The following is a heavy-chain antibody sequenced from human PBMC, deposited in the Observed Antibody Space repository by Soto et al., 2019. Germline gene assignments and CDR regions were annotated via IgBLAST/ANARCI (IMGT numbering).Heavy chain of an antibody. CDR2: IYYSGST. J-gene: IGHJ5*02. V-gene: IGHV4-59*08. CDR1: GGSISSYY. D-gene: IGHD3-10*01. CDR3: ARHMGFDDP. Sequence: QVQLQESGPGLVKPSETLSLTCTVSGGSISSYYWSWIRQPPGKGLEWIGYIYYSGSTNYNPSLKXRXTXXVDTSKNQFSLKLSSVTAADTAAYYCARHMGFDDPWGQGTLVTVSS.